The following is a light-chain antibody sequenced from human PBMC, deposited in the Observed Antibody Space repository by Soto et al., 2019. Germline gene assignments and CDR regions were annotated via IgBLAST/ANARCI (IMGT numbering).Light chain of an antibody. CDR3: GTWDSSVSAWV. V-gene: IGLV1-51*01. Sequence: QSVLTQPPSVSAAPGQRVTISCHGSSSNIGNHHVSWYQQVPGRTPKLLIYENYKRPSGIPDRFSGSKSGTSATLGITGLQTGDEADYYCGTWDSSVSAWVFGGGTKVTVL. CDR2: ENY. CDR1: SSNIGNHH. J-gene: IGLJ3*02.